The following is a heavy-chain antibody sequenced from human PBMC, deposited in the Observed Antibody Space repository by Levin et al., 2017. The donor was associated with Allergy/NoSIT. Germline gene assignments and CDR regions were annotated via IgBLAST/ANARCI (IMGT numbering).Heavy chain of an antibody. J-gene: IGHJ6*02. CDR3: ARDAATLVFGVAPRGGMDV. CDR1: GFIFSRYW. D-gene: IGHD3-3*01. CDR2: IKEDGSEK. V-gene: IGHV3-7*01. Sequence: QPSETLSLTCAASGFIFSRYWMSWVRQAPGKGLEWVAKIKEDGSEKHYVDSVKGRFTISRDNAKNSLFLQVNSLRAEDTAVYYCARDAATLVFGVAPRGGMDVWGQGTTVTVS.